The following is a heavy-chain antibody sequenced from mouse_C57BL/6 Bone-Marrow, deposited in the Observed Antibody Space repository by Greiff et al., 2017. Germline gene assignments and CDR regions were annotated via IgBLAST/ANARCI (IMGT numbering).Heavy chain of an antibody. CDR2: LDPENGDT. Sequence: VQLQQSGAELVRPGASVKLSCTASGFNIKDDYMHWVKQRPEQGLEWIGWLDPENGDTEYASKFQGKATITADTSSNTAYLQRSSLNSEDTAVYYCTQTRGWFAYWGQGTLVTVSA. J-gene: IGHJ3*01. CDR3: TQTRGWFAY. CDR1: GFNIKDDY. V-gene: IGHV14-4*01.